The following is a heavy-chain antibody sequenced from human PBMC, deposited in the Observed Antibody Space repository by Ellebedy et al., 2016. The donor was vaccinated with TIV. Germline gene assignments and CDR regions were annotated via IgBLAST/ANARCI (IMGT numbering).Heavy chain of an antibody. D-gene: IGHD2-2*01. Sequence: AASVKVSCKASGGTFSSYAISWVRQAPGQGLEWMGGIIPIFGTANYAQKFQGRVTITADESTSTAYMELSSLRSEDTAVYYCARFGTPIVVVPAAIPPHWGQGTLVTVSS. CDR1: GGTFSSYA. CDR2: IIPIFGTA. V-gene: IGHV1-69*13. J-gene: IGHJ4*02. CDR3: ARFGTPIVVVPAAIPPH.